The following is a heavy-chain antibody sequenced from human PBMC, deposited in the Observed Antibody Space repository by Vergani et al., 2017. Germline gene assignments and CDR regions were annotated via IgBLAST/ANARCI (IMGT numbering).Heavy chain of an antibody. CDR1: GFKFSQFG. CDR2: ISYDGSKT. Sequence: QVQLVESGGGVVQPGTSLRLSCEASGFKFSQFGMHWVRQGPGKGLEWVAFISYDGSKTQYADSEKGRVTISRDNSKNTVGLEMSSLRVDDTATYYCARDFWDCSGISCFLRAGEFYYMDVWGQGTTVTVSS. J-gene: IGHJ6*03. CDR3: ARDFWDCSGISCFLRAGEFYYMDV. V-gene: IGHV3-33*05. D-gene: IGHD2-15*01.